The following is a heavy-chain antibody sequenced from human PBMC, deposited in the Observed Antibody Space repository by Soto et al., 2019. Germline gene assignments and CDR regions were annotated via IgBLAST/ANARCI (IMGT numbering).Heavy chain of an antibody. V-gene: IGHV3-23*01. CDR1: GFTFSSYA. Sequence: GGSLRLSCAASGFTFSSYAMSWVRQAPGKGLEWVSGIDGSGRNTYYADSVKGRFAISRDNSNNTLYLQMNSLRAEDSAIYYCAKRAGGAVVWYFDLWGRGTLVTVSS. CDR2: IDGSGRNT. D-gene: IGHD2-21*01. J-gene: IGHJ2*01. CDR3: AKRAGGAVVWYFDL.